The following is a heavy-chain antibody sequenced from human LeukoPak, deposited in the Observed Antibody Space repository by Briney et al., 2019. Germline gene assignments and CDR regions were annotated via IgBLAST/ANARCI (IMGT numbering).Heavy chain of an antibody. Sequence: GGSLRLSCAASGFTFTTFGLNWVRQAPRRGLEWVSSIDDSGGNTYYADSVKGRFTISRDNSNNMLFLQMDSLRDEDTAVYYCAKDGFIRPAAFDWGQGTLVTVSS. D-gene: IGHD2-2*01. CDR3: AKDGFIRPAAFD. J-gene: IGHJ1*01. CDR2: IDDSGGNT. CDR1: GFTFTTFG. V-gene: IGHV3-23*01.